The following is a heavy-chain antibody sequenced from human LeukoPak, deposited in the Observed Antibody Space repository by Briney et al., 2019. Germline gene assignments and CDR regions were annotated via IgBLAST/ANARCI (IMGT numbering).Heavy chain of an antibody. CDR3: ARDTIFGVVISEENYYGMDV. J-gene: IGHJ6*02. Sequence: PGGSLRLSCAASGFTFSSYAMSWVRQAPGKGLEWVANIKQDGSEKYYVDSVKGRFTIFRDNAKNSLYLQMNSLRAEDTAVYYCARDTIFGVVISEENYYGMDVWGQGTTVTVSS. CDR2: IKQDGSEK. D-gene: IGHD3-3*01. V-gene: IGHV3-7*03. CDR1: GFTFSSYA.